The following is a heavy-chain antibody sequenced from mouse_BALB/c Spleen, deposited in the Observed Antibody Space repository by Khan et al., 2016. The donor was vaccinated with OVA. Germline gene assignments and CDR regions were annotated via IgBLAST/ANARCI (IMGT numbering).Heavy chain of an antibody. Sequence: EVQLQESGPGLVKPSQSLSLTCTVTGYSITSDYAWNWIRQFPGNKLEWMGYIKYSGTTSYNPSLKSRISITRDTSKNQFFLQLNSVTTEDIATYYCARSGTISTVVVTYFDFWGQGTTLTVSS. CDR2: IKYSGTT. V-gene: IGHV3-2*02. D-gene: IGHD1-1*01. CDR3: ARSGTISTVVVTYFDF. J-gene: IGHJ2*01. CDR1: GYSITSDYA.